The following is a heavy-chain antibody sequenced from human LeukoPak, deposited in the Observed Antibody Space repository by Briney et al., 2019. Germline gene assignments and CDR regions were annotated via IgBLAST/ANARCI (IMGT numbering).Heavy chain of an antibody. CDR3: ARDRYYYNSSGYYQLDY. CDR2: ICHSGSI. V-gene: IGHV4-4*02. J-gene: IGHJ4*02. Sequence: PSETLSLTCAVSGGSISSSNWWSWVRQPPGKGLEWIGEICHSGSINYKSSLKSRVTMSVDTSKNQLSLKLSSVTAADTAVYYCARDRYYYNSSGYYQLDYWGQGTLVTVSS. D-gene: IGHD3-22*01. CDR1: GGSISSSNW.